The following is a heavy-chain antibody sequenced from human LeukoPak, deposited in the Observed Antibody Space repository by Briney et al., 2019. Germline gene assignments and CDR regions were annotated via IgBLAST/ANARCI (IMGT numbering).Heavy chain of an antibody. CDR3: ARGRVSSSWYY. CDR1: GGSISSGSYY. CDR2: IYTSGST. D-gene: IGHD6-13*01. J-gene: IGHJ4*02. V-gene: IGHV4-61*02. Sequence: SSQTLSLTCTVSGGSISSGSYYWSWIRQPAGKGLEWIGRIYTSGSTNYNPSLKSRVTISVDTSKNQFSLKLSSVTAADTAVYYCARGRVSSSWYYWGQGTLVTVSS.